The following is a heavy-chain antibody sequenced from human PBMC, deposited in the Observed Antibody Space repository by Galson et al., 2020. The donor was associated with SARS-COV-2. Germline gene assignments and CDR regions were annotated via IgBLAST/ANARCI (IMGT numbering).Heavy chain of an antibody. V-gene: IGHV3-9*01. Sequence: SLKISCAASGFTFDDYAMHWVRQAPGKGLEWVSGISWNSGSIGYADSVKGRFTISRDNAKNSLYLQMNSLRAEDTALYYCAKDIVRRELWFGELFDYYYYYGMDVWGQGTTVTVSS. CDR2: ISWNSGSI. CDR1: GFTFDDYA. CDR3: AKDIVRRELWFGELFDYYYYYGMDV. J-gene: IGHJ6*02. D-gene: IGHD3-10*01.